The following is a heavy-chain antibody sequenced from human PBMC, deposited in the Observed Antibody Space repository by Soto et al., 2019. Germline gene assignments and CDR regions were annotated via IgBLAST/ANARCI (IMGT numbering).Heavy chain of an antibody. CDR3: AMLNSGSYSYHGMDV. CDR1: GFTFSSYA. Sequence: EVQLLESGGDLVQPGGSLRLSCAASGFTFSSYAMNWVRQAPGKGLEWVSAISGSGGNTFYADSVKGRFTISRDNSKNTLFLQMHSLRAEDTAIYYCAMLNSGSYSYHGMDVWGQGTTVPVSS. V-gene: IGHV3-23*01. D-gene: IGHD1-26*01. J-gene: IGHJ6*02. CDR2: ISGSGGNT.